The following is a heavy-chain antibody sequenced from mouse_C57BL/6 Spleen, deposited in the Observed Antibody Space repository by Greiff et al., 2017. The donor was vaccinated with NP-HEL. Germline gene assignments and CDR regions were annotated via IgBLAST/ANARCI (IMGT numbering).Heavy chain of an antibody. V-gene: IGHV5-4*01. Sequence: EVQLVESGGGLVKPGGSLKLSCAASGFTFSSYAMSWVRQTPEKRLEWVATISDGGSYTYYPDNVKGRFTISRDNAKNNLYLQLCHLKSEDTAMYCCARDYDYDGLFAYWGQGTLVTVAA. D-gene: IGHD2-4*01. CDR2: ISDGGSYT. J-gene: IGHJ3*01. CDR1: GFTFSSYA. CDR3: ARDYDYDGLFAY.